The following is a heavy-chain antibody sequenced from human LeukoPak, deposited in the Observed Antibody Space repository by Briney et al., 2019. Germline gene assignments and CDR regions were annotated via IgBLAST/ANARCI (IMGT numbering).Heavy chain of an antibody. Sequence: PGGSLRLSCAASGFTFSTHWMSWVRQAPGKGLEWVSAISGSGGSTYYADSVKGRFTISRDNSKNTLYLQMNSLRAEDTAVYYCAKDEGGYNWNDGLYFDYWGQGTLVTVSS. CDR1: GFTFSTHW. V-gene: IGHV3-23*01. CDR3: AKDEGGYNWNDGLYFDY. D-gene: IGHD1-20*01. CDR2: ISGSGGST. J-gene: IGHJ4*02.